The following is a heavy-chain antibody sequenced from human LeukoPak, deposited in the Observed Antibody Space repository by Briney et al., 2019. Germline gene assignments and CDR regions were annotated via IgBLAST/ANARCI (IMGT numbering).Heavy chain of an antibody. J-gene: IGHJ4*02. CDR1: GYTFTSYY. CDR3: ARGPPPNYGGNELVY. V-gene: IGHV1-46*01. CDR2: INPSGSST. D-gene: IGHD4-23*01. Sequence: ASVKVSCKASGYTFTSYYMHWVRQAPGQGLEWMGIINPSGSSTSYAQKFQGRVTMTRDTSTSTVYMELSSLRSEDTAVYYCARGPPPNYGGNELVYWGQGTLVTVSS.